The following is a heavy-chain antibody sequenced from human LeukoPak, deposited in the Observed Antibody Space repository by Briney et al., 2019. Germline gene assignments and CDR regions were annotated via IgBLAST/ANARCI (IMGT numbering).Heavy chain of an antibody. J-gene: IGHJ5*02. CDR3: ARLYDISNSWFDP. Sequence: ASVKVPCKASGYTFTNYFMHWVRQAPGQGLEWMGFFNPSGGTTSYAQNFQGRVTMTRDTSTSTVYMGLSSLRSEDTAVYYCARLYDISNSWFDPWGQGTLVTVSS. CDR1: GYTFTNYF. V-gene: IGHV1-46*03. D-gene: IGHD3-9*01. CDR2: FNPSGGTT.